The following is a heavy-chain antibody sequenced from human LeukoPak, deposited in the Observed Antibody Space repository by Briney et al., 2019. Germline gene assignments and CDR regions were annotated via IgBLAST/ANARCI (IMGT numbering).Heavy chain of an antibody. CDR1: GFTFSDYY. D-gene: IGHD6-13*01. V-gene: IGHV3-11*01. J-gene: IGHJ6*02. Sequence: GGSLRLSCAASGFTFSDYYMSWIRQAPGKGLEWVSCISSSGSTIYYADSVKGRFTISRDNAKNSLYLQMNSLRAEDTAVYYCARDKASDSSSWYTFYYYYGMDVWGQGTTVTVSS. CDR3: ARDKASDSSSWYTFYYYYGMDV. CDR2: ISSSGSTI.